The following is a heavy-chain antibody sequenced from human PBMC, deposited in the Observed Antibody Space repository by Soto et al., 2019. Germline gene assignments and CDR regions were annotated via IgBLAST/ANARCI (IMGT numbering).Heavy chain of an antibody. J-gene: IGHJ3*02. Sequence: QVQLVESGGGVVQPGRSLRLSCAASGFTFSSYGMHWVRQAPGKGLEWVAVIWYDGSNKYYADSVKGRFTISRDNSKNTLYLQMNNLRAEDTAVYYCARESPGYYYDSSGYHGLDIWGQGTMVTVSS. CDR1: GFTFSSYG. CDR3: ARESPGYYYDSSGYHGLDI. CDR2: IWYDGSNK. D-gene: IGHD3-22*01. V-gene: IGHV3-33*01.